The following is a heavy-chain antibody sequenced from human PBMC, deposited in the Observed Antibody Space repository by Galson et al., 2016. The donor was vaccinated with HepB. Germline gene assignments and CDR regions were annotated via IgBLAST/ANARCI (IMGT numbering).Heavy chain of an antibody. CDR2: ISGYNGNT. V-gene: IGHV1-18*01. D-gene: IGHD3/OR15-3a*01. CDR1: GYSFTSNG. J-gene: IGHJ4*02. CDR3: ARGDFWTPYYFDS. Sequence: SVKVSCKASGYSFTSNGISWVRQAPRQGLEWMGWISGYNGNTNYAQRFLGRVTMTTDTSATTAYMELRSLTSDDTAVYYCARGDFWTPYYFDSWGQGTLVIVSS.